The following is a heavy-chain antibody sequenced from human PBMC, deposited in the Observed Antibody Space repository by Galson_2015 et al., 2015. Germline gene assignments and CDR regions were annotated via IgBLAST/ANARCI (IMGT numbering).Heavy chain of an antibody. CDR3: ARGTSDYGDYAEGVQDY. CDR2: ISSSSSTI. D-gene: IGHD4-17*01. V-gene: IGHV3-48*02. Sequence: SLRLSCAASGFTFSSYSMNWVRQAPGKGLEWVSYISSSSSTIYYADSVKGRFTISRDNAKNSLYLQMNSLRDEDTAVYYCARGTSDYGDYAEGVQDYWGQGTLVTVSS. J-gene: IGHJ4*02. CDR1: GFTFSSYS.